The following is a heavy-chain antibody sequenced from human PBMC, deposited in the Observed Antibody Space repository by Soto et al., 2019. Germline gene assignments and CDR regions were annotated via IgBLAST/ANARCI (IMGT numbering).Heavy chain of an antibody. CDR2: IYHSGST. CDR1: GGSISSSNW. J-gene: IGHJ4*02. D-gene: IGHD3-22*01. CDR3: ARDPDYYDSSGVSRSPLDY. V-gene: IGHV4-4*02. Sequence: QVQLQESGPGLVKPSGTLSLTCAVSGGSISSSNWWSWVRQPPGKGLEWIGEIYHSGSTNYNPSLKRRVTISVDKSKNQFSLKLSSVTAADTAVYYCARDPDYYDSSGVSRSPLDYWGQGTLVTVSS.